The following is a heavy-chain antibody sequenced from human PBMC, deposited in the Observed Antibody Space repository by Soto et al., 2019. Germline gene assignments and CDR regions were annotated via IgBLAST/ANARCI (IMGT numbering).Heavy chain of an antibody. CDR3: ARHYSSGWDYFDY. Sequence: QLQLQESGPGLVKPSETLSLTCNVSGGSIGTRNYYWAWIRQPPGKGLEWIGSLYYSGSTYYNPSLKSPVTISVATSKNQFSLKVTSVTAADTAVYYCARHYSSGWDYFDYWGQGTLVTVSS. CDR1: GGSIGTRNYY. CDR2: LYYSGST. J-gene: IGHJ4*02. D-gene: IGHD6-19*01. V-gene: IGHV4-39*01.